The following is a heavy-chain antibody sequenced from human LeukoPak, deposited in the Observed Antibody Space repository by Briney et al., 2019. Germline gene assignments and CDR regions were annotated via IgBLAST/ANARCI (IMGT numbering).Heavy chain of an antibody. J-gene: IGHJ3*02. CDR2: INTDGTTT. CDR1: GFTFSSSW. D-gene: IGHD2-15*01. Sequence: GGSLRLSCADSGFTFSSSWFHWVRQAPGEGLMWVSRINTDGTTTDYADSVKGRFTISRDNAKNTLYLQMNSLRAEDTAVYYCTTDSGYCSGGSCYFAFDIWGQGTMVTVSS. V-gene: IGHV3-74*01. CDR3: TTDSGYCSGGSCYFAFDI.